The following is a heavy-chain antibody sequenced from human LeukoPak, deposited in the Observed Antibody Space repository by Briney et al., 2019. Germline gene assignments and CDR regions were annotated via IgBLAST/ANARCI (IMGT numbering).Heavy chain of an antibody. CDR2: IYGGDAA. V-gene: IGHV3-66*02. CDR1: GFNVSSNY. CDR3: VTSTGQQFIPYDY. Sequence: GGYLRLSCAASGFNVSSNYMTWIRQAPGKGLEWVSLIYGGDAAYYAESVRGRFMISRDNLKNTLFLQMNSLRAEDTAVYYCVTSTGQQFIPYDYWGQGTHVTVSS. J-gene: IGHJ4*02. D-gene: IGHD6-13*01.